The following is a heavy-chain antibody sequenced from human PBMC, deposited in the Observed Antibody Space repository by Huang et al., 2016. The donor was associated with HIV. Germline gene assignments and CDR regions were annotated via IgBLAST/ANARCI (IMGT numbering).Heavy chain of an antibody. Sequence: VQLVQSGAEVRRPGSSVRVSCKAAGGSFNSLAFNWVRQAPGQGLEYMGVIVPLFSVTNYAERFQNRLTISADKSTNTVYMELRSLRSEDTGVFYCAREGQTWYGKPIAAFEIWGQGTTVIVSS. V-gene: IGHV1-69*10. D-gene: IGHD1-1*01. J-gene: IGHJ3*02. CDR2: IVPLFSVT. CDR1: GGSFNSLA. CDR3: AREGQTWYGKPIAAFEI.